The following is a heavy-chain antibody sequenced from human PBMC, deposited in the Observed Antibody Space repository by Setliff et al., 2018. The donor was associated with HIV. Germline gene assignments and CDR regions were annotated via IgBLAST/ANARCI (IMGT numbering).Heavy chain of an antibody. CDR3: ARGAELLWFGELHNIPYFDY. V-gene: IGHV4-61*01. D-gene: IGHD3-10*01. CDR1: GDSISSGNYY. CDR2: IYYKANT. J-gene: IGHJ4*02. Sequence: SETLSLTCTVSGDSISSGNYYWSWIRQPPGKGLEWIGYIYYKANTNYSPSLKSRVTISLDTSKKQSSLKLSSVTAADTAVYYCARGAELLWFGELHNIPYFDYWGQGTLVTVS.